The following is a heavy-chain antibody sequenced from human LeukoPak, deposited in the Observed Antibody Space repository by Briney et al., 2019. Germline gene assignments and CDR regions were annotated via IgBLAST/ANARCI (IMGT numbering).Heavy chain of an antibody. V-gene: IGHV4-34*01. D-gene: IGHD4-17*01. Sequence: SETLSLTCTVSGGSISPYYWSWIRQPPGKGLEWIGEINHSGSTNYNPSLKSRVTISVDTSKNQFSLKLSSVTAADTAVYYCASGDDYGDYLVQHWGQGTLVTVSS. CDR2: INHSGST. CDR1: GGSISPYY. J-gene: IGHJ1*01. CDR3: ASGDDYGDYLVQH.